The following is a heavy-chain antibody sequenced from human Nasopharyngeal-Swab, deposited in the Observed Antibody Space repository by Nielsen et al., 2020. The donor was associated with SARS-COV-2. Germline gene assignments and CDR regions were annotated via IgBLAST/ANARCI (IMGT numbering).Heavy chain of an antibody. CDR2: ISSSSSYI. D-gene: IGHD2/OR15-2a*01. J-gene: IGHJ6*02. Sequence: WIPQPPGKGLEWVSSISSSSSYIYYADSVKGRFTISRDNAKNSLYLQMNSLRAEDTAVYYCARDSNGMDVWGQGTTVTVSS. CDR3: ARDSNGMDV. V-gene: IGHV3-21*01.